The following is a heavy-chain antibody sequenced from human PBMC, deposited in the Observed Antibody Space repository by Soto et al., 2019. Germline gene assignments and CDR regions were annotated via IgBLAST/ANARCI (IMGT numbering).Heavy chain of an antibody. CDR1: GGTFSSYA. CDR3: ARGSSGWDKDDYYYCMDV. V-gene: IGHV1-69*01. D-gene: IGHD6-19*01. CDR2: IIPIFGTA. Sequence: QVQLVQSGAEVKKPGSSVKVSCKASGGTFSSYAISWVRQAPGQGLEWMGGIIPIFGTANYAQKFQGRVTITEDEATSTSYMELSSLRSEDTAVYYCARGSSGWDKDDYYYCMDVWGQGTTVTVAS. J-gene: IGHJ6*02.